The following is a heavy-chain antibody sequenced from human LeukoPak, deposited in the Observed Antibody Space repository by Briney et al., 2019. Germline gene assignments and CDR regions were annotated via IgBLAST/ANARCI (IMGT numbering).Heavy chain of an antibody. CDR2: INHSGST. J-gene: IGHJ6*03. Sequence: SETLSLTCAVYGGSFSGYYWSWIRQPPGKGLEWIGEINHSGSTNYNPSLKSRVTISVDTSKNQFSLKLSSVTAADTAVYYCARENRYQLLAGYYYYYYYMDVWGEGTTVTVSS. D-gene: IGHD2-2*01. V-gene: IGHV4-34*01. CDR3: ARENRYQLLAGYYYYYYYMDV. CDR1: GGSFSGYY.